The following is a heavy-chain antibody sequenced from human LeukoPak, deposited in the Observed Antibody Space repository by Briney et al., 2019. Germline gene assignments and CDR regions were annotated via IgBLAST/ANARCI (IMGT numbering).Heavy chain of an antibody. J-gene: IGHJ4*02. CDR2: ISNSGST. V-gene: IGHV4-31*03. CDR1: GDSISSVGHY. Sequence: SETLSLTCTVSGDSISSVGHYWTWIRQHPGKGLEFIGYISNSGSTYYNPSLRSRVAISVDTSRNQFSLKLTSVTDADSAVYYCAREAGTPYFDPWGQGALVTVSS. CDR3: AREAGTPYFDP. D-gene: IGHD3-10*01.